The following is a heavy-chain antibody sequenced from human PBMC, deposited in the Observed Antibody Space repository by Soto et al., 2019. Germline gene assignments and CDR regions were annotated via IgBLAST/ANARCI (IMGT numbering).Heavy chain of an antibody. CDR3: ATWAVGYCSGGSCYQVEN. Sequence: EVKLAESGGGLVQPGGSLSLSCAASGFTFSSYSMNWVRQAPGKGLERVSYISSSSSTIYYADSVTGRFTISRDNAKTSLYLQMNRLRAEDTAVYYCATWAVGYCSGGSCYQVENSGQRTLFTVSS. CDR1: GFTFSSYS. J-gene: IGHJ4*02. CDR2: ISSSSSTI. D-gene: IGHD2-15*01. V-gene: IGHV3-48*01.